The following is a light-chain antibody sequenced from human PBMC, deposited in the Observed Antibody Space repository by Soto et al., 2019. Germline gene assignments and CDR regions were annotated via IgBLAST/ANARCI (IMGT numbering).Light chain of an antibody. CDR3: QQRSNWPPST. CDR2: DAS. CDR1: QSVSSY. J-gene: IGKJ1*01. Sequence: EIVLTQSPVTLSLSPGERATLSCRASQSVSSYLAWYQQKPGQAPRLLIYDASNRATGIPARFSGSGSGTDFTLTIDNLEPEDFAVYYCQQRSNWPPSTFGQGTKVDIK. V-gene: IGKV3-11*01.